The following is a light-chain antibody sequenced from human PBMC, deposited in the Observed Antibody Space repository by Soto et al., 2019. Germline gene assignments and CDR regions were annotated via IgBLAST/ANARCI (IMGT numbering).Light chain of an antibody. V-gene: IGLV2-8*01. Sequence: QSALTQPPSASGSPGQSVTISCTGTSSDVGGYNYVSWYQQHPGKAPKLMIYEVSKRPSGVPDRLSGSKSGNTASLTVSGLQAEDEADYYCSSYAGSNNFVVFGGGTKVTVL. CDR2: EVS. CDR1: SSDVGGYNY. CDR3: SSYAGSNNFVV. J-gene: IGLJ2*01.